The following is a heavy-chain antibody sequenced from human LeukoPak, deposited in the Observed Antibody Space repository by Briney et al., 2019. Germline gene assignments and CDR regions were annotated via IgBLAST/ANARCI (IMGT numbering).Heavy chain of an antibody. CDR2: IYSGGDT. D-gene: IGHD6-19*01. V-gene: IGHV3-66*01. Sequence: GGSLRLSCAASGITVSSNYMSWVRQAPGKGLEWVSIIYSGGDTYYADSVKGRFTISRDNAKNTLYLQMNSLRAEDTAVYYCARDPHPGLPASPGIAVAGKTIGYWGQGTLVTVSS. J-gene: IGHJ4*02. CDR1: GITVSSNY. CDR3: ARDPHPGLPASPGIAVAGKTIGY.